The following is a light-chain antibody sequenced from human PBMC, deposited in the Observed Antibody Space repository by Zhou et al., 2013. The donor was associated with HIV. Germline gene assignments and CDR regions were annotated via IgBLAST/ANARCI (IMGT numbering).Light chain of an antibody. CDR3: QXYGSLPIT. CDR1: RNIYNNY. V-gene: IGKV3-20*01. Sequence: VLTQSPGTLSVCRPGERATLSCRASRNIYNNYLAWYQQRPGQALRLLINVASSRATGIPDRFSGSGSGTDFTLTISSLEPEDSAMYYCQXYGSLPITFGQGHDWEIK. J-gene: IGKJ5*01. CDR2: VAS.